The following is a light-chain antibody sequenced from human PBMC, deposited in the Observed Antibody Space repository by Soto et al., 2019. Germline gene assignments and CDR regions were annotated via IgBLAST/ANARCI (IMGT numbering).Light chain of an antibody. Sequence: QSALTQPASVSGSPEQSITISCTGTSSDVGGYNYVSWYQQNPGKAPKLMIYDVSNRPSGISNRFSGSKSGNTASLTISGLQAEDEADYYCSSYTGSSTLVFGGGTKLTVL. CDR1: SSDVGGYNY. CDR2: DVS. V-gene: IGLV2-14*01. CDR3: SSYTGSSTLV. J-gene: IGLJ2*01.